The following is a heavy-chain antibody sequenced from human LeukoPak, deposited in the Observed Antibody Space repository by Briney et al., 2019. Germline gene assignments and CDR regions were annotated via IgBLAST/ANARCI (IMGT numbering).Heavy chain of an antibody. D-gene: IGHD1-26*01. Sequence: GASVKVSCKASGYTFTGYYMHWVRQATGQGLEWMGWMNPNSGNTGYAQKFQGRVTITRNTSISTAYMELSSLRSEDTAVYYCARSYSGTYGEGPFDYWGQGTLVTVSS. CDR1: GYTFTGYY. J-gene: IGHJ4*02. CDR3: ARSYSGTYGEGPFDY. V-gene: IGHV1-8*03. CDR2: MNPNSGNT.